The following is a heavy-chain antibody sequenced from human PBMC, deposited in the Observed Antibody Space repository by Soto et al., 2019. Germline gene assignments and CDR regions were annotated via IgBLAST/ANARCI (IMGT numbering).Heavy chain of an antibody. CDR2: INSDGSST. Sequence: EVQLVESGGGLVQPGGSLRLSCAASGFTFSSYWRPWVRKAPGKGRVWVSRINSDGSSTSYADSVKGRFTISRDNAKNTLYLQMNSLRAEDTAVYYCARTPHYYYYYMDVWGKGTTVTVSS. CDR1: GFTFSSYW. CDR3: ARTPHYYYYYMDV. V-gene: IGHV3-74*01. J-gene: IGHJ6*03.